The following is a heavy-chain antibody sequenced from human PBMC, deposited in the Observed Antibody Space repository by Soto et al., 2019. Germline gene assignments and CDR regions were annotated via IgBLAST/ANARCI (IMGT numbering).Heavy chain of an antibody. J-gene: IGHJ4*02. V-gene: IGHV1-69*08. Sequence: QVPLVQSGAEVKKPGSSVKVSCEASGGTSTIYTITWVRQAPGQGRAWMGRIVPMLGITNYARNFQGRVTFTADTSTGTAYMELSSLRFEDTAMYYCATEKYGAGRVGVFYWGQGTQVTVSS. CDR3: ATEKYGAGRVGVFY. CDR2: IVPMLGIT. D-gene: IGHD1-26*01. CDR1: GGTSTIYT.